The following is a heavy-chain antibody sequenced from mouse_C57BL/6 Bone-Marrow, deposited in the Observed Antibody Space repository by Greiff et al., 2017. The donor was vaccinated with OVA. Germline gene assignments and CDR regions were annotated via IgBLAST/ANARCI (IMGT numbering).Heavy chain of an antibody. CDR2: ISGGGGNT. CDR3: ARHRWLLRAMDY. D-gene: IGHD2-3*01. Sequence: EVKLMESGGGLVKPGGSLKLSCAASGFTFSSYTMSWVRQTPEKRLEWVATISGGGGNTYYPDSVKGRFTISRDNAKNTLYLQMSSLRSEDTALDYCARHRWLLRAMDYWGQGTSVTVSS. J-gene: IGHJ4*01. V-gene: IGHV5-9*01. CDR1: GFTFSSYT.